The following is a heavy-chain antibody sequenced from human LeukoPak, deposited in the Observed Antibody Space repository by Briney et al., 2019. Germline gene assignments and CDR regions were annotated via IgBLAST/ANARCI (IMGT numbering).Heavy chain of an antibody. CDR1: GCTFSSYD. V-gene: IGHV1-69*13. Sequence: SVKVSCKASGCTFSSYDISWVRQAPGQGLEWMGGIIPIFGTANYAQKFQGRVTITADESTSTAYMELSSLRSEDTAVYYCARRRCNSTSCYGPNQYSGSYDPWDLYYYYMYVCGKGTTVTVSS. D-gene: IGHD2-2*01. CDR2: IIPIFGTA. CDR3: ARRRCNSTSCYGPNQYSGSYDPWDLYYYYMYV. J-gene: IGHJ6*03.